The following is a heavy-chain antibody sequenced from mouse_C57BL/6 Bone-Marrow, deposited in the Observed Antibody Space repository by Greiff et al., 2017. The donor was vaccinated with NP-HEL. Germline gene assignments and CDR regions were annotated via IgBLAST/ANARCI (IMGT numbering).Heavy chain of an antibody. J-gene: IGHJ4*01. CDR2: IDPSDSYT. Sequence: VQLQQPGAELVRPGTSVKLSCKASGYTFTSYWMHWVKQRPGQGLEWIGVIDPSDSYTNYNQKFKGKATLTVDTSSSTAYMQLSSLTSEDSAVYYCATKGDGYYLFMDYWGQGTSVTVSS. CDR3: ATKGDGYYLFMDY. CDR1: GYTFTSYW. D-gene: IGHD2-3*01. V-gene: IGHV1-59*01.